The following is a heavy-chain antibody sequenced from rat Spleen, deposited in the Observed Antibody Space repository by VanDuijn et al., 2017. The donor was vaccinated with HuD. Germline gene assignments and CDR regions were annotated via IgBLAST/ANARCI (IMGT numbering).Heavy chain of an antibody. D-gene: IGHD4-1*01. J-gene: IGHJ3*01. CDR2: ISYDGSST. CDR3: ATDSGLTGFAY. V-gene: IGHV5-20*01. Sequence: EVQLVESGGGLVQPGRSLKLSCAASGFSFSDYYMAWVRQAPTKGLEWVASISYDGSSTYYRDSVKGRFTISRDNAKSTLYLQMDSLRSEDTATYYCATDSGLTGFAYWGQGTLVTVSS. CDR1: GFSFSDYY.